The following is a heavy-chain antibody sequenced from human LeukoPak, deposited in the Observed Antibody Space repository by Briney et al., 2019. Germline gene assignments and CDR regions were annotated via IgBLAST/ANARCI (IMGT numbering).Heavy chain of an antibody. CDR2: INHSGST. V-gene: IGHV4-34*01. CDR1: GGSISSGGYS. CDR3: ARGHDSSGYSPDY. Sequence: SETLSLTCAVSGGSISSGGYSWSWIRQPPGKGLEWIGEINHSGSTNYNPSLKSRVTISVDTSKNQFSLKLSSVTAADTAVYYCARGHDSSGYSPDYWGQGTLVTVSS. J-gene: IGHJ4*02. D-gene: IGHD3-22*01.